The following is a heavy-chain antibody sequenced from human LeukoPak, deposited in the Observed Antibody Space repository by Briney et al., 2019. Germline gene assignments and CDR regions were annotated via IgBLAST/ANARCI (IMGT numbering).Heavy chain of an antibody. Sequence: PGGSLRLSCAASGFTFSSYWMSWVRQAPGKGLEWVANIKQDGSEKYYVESVKGRFTISRDNAKNSLYLQMNSLRAEDTAVYYCARGTYDYAEYFQHWGQGTLVTVSS. CDR2: IKQDGSEK. D-gene: IGHD3-16*01. J-gene: IGHJ1*01. CDR1: GFTFSSYW. CDR3: ARGTYDYAEYFQH. V-gene: IGHV3-7*01.